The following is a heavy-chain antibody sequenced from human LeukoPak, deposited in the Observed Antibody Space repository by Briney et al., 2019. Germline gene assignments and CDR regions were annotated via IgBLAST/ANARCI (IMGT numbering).Heavy chain of an antibody. V-gene: IGHV3-7*03. Sequence: GGSLRLSCAASGFMFSSNWMSWVRLAPGKGLEWVANIKEDGTETYYVDSVKGRFTISRDNVKNSLYLQMNSLRVEDTAVYYCAKEGRSLQTYWGQGTLVTVSS. D-gene: IGHD5-24*01. CDR1: GFMFSSNW. CDR3: AKEGRSLQTY. CDR2: IKEDGTET. J-gene: IGHJ4*02.